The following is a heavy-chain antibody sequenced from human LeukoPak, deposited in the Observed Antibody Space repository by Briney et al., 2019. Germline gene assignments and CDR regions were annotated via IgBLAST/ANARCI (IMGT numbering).Heavy chain of an antibody. V-gene: IGHV3-7*01. D-gene: IGHD6-6*01. CDR3: ARVRSSSSAPDDY. CDR2: IKQDGSEK. J-gene: IGHJ4*02. Sequence: PGGSLRLSCAAPGFTFSSYWMSWVRQAPGKGLEWVANIKQDGSEKYYVDSVKGRFTIPRDNAKNSLYLQMNSLRAEDTAVYYCARVRSSSSAPDDYWGQGTLVTVSS. CDR1: GFTFSSYW.